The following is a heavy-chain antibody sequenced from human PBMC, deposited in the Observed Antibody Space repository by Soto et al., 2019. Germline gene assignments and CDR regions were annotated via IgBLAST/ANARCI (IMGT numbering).Heavy chain of an antibody. J-gene: IGHJ5*02. CDR1: GASISSGTYY. CDR2: IYYTGST. Sequence: QVHLQESRPGLVKASETLSLTCTVFGASISSGTYYWTWIRQAPGKGLEWVGHIYYTGSTNYNPAINDRVTISVDTSKNHFSLQLTSVAAADTAVYYCARGAGFSYASTWFDIWGQGTLVTVSS. CDR3: ARGAGFSYASTWFDI. V-gene: IGHV4-61*03. D-gene: IGHD5-18*01.